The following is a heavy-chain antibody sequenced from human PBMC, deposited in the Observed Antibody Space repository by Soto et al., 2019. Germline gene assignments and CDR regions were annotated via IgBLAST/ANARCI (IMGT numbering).Heavy chain of an antibody. Sequence: SLRLSCEASGFTFSSHGMHWVRQAPGKGLEWVAVIRLDGRTKYYADSVKGRFTISRDNSKNTLHLEMNSLRVEDTAIYFCARDIIYDSSGLADYWGQGTRVTVSS. CDR2: IRLDGRTK. D-gene: IGHD3-22*01. J-gene: IGHJ4*02. CDR3: ARDIIYDSSGLADY. CDR1: GFTFSSHG. V-gene: IGHV3-33*01.